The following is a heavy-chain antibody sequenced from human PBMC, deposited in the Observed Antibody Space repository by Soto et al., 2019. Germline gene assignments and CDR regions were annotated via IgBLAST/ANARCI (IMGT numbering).Heavy chain of an antibody. CDR3: ARSFQRKRVIVVVSPPDAFDI. V-gene: IGHV4-4*02. J-gene: IGHJ3*02. Sequence: QVQLQESGPGLVKPSGTLSLTCAVSGGSISSSNWWSWVRQPPGKGLEWIGEIYHSGSTNYNPSLKSRVTISVDKSKNQFSLKLSSVTAADTAVYYCARSFQRKRVIVVVSPPDAFDIWGQGTMVTVSS. CDR1: GGSISSSNW. D-gene: IGHD2-21*01. CDR2: IYHSGST.